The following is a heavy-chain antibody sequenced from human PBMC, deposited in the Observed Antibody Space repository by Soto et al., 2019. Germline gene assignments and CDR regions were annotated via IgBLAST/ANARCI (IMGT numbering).Heavy chain of an antibody. Sequence: SETLSLTCTVSGGSISSYYWSWIRQPAGKGLEWIGRIYTSGSTNYNPSLKSRVTMSVDTSKNQFSLKLSSVTAADTAVYYCAITGKLSPPPAAYFDYWGQGTLVTVPQ. V-gene: IGHV4-4*07. CDR3: AITGKLSPPPAAYFDY. D-gene: IGHD2-2*01. CDR2: IYTSGST. J-gene: IGHJ4*02. CDR1: GGSISSYY.